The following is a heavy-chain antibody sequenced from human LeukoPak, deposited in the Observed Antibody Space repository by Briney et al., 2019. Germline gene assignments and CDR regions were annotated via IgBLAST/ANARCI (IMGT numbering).Heavy chain of an antibody. D-gene: IGHD3-9*01. Sequence: GGSLRLSCAASGFTFSSYAMSWVRQAPGKGLEWVSAISGSGGSTYYADPVKGRFTISRDNSKNTLYLQMNSLRVGDTAVYYCASAFLTGYYRNWFDPWGQGTLVTVSS. CDR2: ISGSGGST. CDR1: GFTFSSYA. J-gene: IGHJ5*02. CDR3: ASAFLTGYYRNWFDP. V-gene: IGHV3-23*01.